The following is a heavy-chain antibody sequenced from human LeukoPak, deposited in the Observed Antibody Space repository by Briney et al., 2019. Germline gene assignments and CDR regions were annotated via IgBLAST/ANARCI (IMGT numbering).Heavy chain of an antibody. V-gene: IGHV3-21*01. D-gene: IGHD6-19*01. CDR1: GFTFSSYS. CDR3: ARALAVAGTKTGTSIDY. J-gene: IGHJ4*02. Sequence: KPGGSLRLSCAASGFTFSSYSMNWVRQAQGKGLEWVSTISSSSSYIYYADSVKGRFTISRDNAKNSLYLQMNSLRAEDTAVYYCARALAVAGTKTGTSIDYWGQGTLVTVSS. CDR2: ISSSSSYI.